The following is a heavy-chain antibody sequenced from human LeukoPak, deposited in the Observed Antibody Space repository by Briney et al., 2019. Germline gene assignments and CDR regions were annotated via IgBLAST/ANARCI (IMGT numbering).Heavy chain of an antibody. D-gene: IGHD3-10*01. J-gene: IGHJ4*02. CDR1: GGSISSSSYY. CDR3: ARTRYYYNSRSYGAPYYFDY. Sequence: SETLSLTCTVSGGSISSSSYYWGWIRQPPGKGLEWIGTTHYSGSTYYNPSLESRVTISVDTSKNQFSLKLSSVTAADTAVYYCARTRYYYNSRSYGAPYYFDYWGQGTLVTVSS. V-gene: IGHV4-39*01. CDR2: THYSGST.